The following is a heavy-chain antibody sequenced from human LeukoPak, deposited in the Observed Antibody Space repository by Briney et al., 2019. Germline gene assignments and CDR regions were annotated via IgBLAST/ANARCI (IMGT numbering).Heavy chain of an antibody. D-gene: IGHD3-22*01. V-gene: IGHV4-59*01. J-gene: IGHJ4*02. CDR2: IYYSGST. Sequence: SETLSLTCTVSGGSISSYYWSWIRQPPGKGLEWIGYIYYSGSTNYNPSLKSRVTISVDTSKNQFFLKLSSVTAADTAVYYCAGASYDSSGGHWGQGTLVTVSS. CDR1: GGSISSYY. CDR3: AGASYDSSGGH.